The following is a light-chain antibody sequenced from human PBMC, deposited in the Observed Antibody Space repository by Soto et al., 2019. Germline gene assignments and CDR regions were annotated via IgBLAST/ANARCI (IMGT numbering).Light chain of an antibody. V-gene: IGKV1-27*01. CDR2: AAS. Sequence: DIQMTQSPSSLSASVGDRVTITCRASKDINNYLSWYQQKPGQVPQIIIYAASTLLSTVQFITPSRFRPSRSETDCTLTIRSKQPEDVETYYCQNSHSAPFTFAPVTAVDI. CDR3: QNSHSAPFT. CDR1: KDINNY. J-gene: IGKJ3*01.